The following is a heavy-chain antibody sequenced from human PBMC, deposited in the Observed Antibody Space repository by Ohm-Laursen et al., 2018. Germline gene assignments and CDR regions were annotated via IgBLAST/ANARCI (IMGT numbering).Heavy chain of an antibody. Sequence: ASVKVSCKTFGYVFTGYYAHWVRQAPGQGPEWLGWNYPKNGNTKYAQKFQGRVTMIGDTSSSTAYMDLSGLRSDDTAVYYCATGGSGFYYPFDSWGQGTQVTVSS. CDR1: GYVFTGYY. D-gene: IGHD3-3*01. V-gene: IGHV1-2*02. CDR2: NYPKNGNT. J-gene: IGHJ4*02. CDR3: ATGGSGFYYPFDS.